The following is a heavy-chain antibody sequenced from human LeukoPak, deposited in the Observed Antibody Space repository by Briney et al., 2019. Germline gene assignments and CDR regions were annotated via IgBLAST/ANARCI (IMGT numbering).Heavy chain of an antibody. CDR3: ARDHSRYDAFDI. CDR1: GFTFSSSE. J-gene: IGHJ3*02. V-gene: IGHV3-48*03. Sequence: GGSLRLSCAASGFTFSSSEMNWVRQAPGKGLEWVSYIDSSGTTVHYADSVKGRFTISRDNAKNSLYLQVNSLRAEDTAVYYCARDHSRYDAFDIWGQGTMVTVSS. D-gene: IGHD6-13*01. CDR2: IDSSGTTV.